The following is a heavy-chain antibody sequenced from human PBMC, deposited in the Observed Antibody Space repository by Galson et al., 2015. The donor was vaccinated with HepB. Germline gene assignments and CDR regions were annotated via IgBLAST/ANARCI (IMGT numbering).Heavy chain of an antibody. CDR1: GYTFTDYP. V-gene: IGHV1-18*04. CDR2: INTYNGYT. CDR3: ARFSAMTTKYHYFGMDV. J-gene: IGHJ6*02. Sequence: SVKVSCKASGYTFTDYPISWVRQAPGQGLEWMGWINTYNGYTLSAQKFQGRVSMTTDTSSSTAYMELRTLRSDDTAVFYCARFSAMTTKYHYFGMDVWGQGTTVTVSS. D-gene: IGHD4-17*01.